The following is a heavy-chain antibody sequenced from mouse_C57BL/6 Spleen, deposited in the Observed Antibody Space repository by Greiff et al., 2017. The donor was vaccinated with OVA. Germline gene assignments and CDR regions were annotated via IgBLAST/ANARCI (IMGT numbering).Heavy chain of an antibody. J-gene: IGHJ1*03. CDR1: GYTFTSYW. V-gene: IGHV1-59*01. Sequence: QVQLQQPGAELVRPGTSVKLSCKASGYTFTSYWMHWVKQRPGQGLEWIGVIDPSDSYTNYNQKFKGKATLTVDTSSRKAYIHLSILTSEDSAVYYCASSGDGYGYLDDWGTGTTVTVSS. CDR2: IDPSDSYT. D-gene: IGHD2-3*01. CDR3: ASSGDGYGYLDD.